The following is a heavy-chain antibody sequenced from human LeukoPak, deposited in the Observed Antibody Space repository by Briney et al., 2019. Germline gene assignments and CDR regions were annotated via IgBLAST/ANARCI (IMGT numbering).Heavy chain of an antibody. V-gene: IGHV3-7*03. CDR2: IKQDGSEK. CDR3: ARVLRYCSGGNCYSGGLRYMDV. Sequence: GGSLRLSCAAFGFTFSRYWMSWVRQAPGKRLEWVANIKQDGSEKYYVDSVKGRFTISRDNAKNSLFLQMNSLRAEDTAVYYCARVLRYCSGGNCYSGGLRYMDVWGKGTTVTISS. J-gene: IGHJ6*03. D-gene: IGHD2-15*01. CDR1: GFTFSRYW.